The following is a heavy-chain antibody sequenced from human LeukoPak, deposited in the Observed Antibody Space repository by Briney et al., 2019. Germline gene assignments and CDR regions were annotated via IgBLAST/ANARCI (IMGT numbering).Heavy chain of an antibody. J-gene: IGHJ4*02. D-gene: IGHD6-19*01. CDR2: IIPIFGTT. V-gene: IGHV1-69*01. Sequence: SVKVSCKASGGTFRSYTIAWVRQAPGQGLEWMGGIIPIFGTTKYAQKFQGRVTITADESTSTAYMELSSLRSEDTAVYYCARAPSITVLTFHYWGQGALVTVSS. CDR1: GGTFRSYT. CDR3: ARAPSITVLTFHY.